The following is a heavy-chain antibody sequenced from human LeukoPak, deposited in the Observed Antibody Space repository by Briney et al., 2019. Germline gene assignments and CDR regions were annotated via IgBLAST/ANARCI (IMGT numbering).Heavy chain of an antibody. CDR3: ARLSYGSGSYVWFDP. D-gene: IGHD3-10*01. Sequence: ASVKVSCKASGYTFTSYDINWVRQATGQGLEWMGWMNPNSGNTGYAQKFQGRVTMTRNTSISTAYMELRSLRSDDTAVYYCARLSYGSGSYVWFDPWGQGTLVTVSS. CDR2: MNPNSGNT. CDR1: GYTFTSYD. J-gene: IGHJ5*02. V-gene: IGHV1-8*01.